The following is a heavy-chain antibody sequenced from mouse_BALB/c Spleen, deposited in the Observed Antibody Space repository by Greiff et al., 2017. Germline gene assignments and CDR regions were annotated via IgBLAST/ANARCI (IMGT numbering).Heavy chain of an antibody. Sequence: VQLQQPGAELVKPGASVKMSCKASGYTFTSYWMHWVKQRPGQGLEWIGVIDPSDSYTSYNQKFKGKATLTVDTSSSTAYMQLSSLTSEDSAVYYCTYRDSYAMDYWGQGTSVTVSS. V-gene: IGHV1S127*01. D-gene: IGHD3-3*01. CDR2: IDPSDSYT. J-gene: IGHJ4*01. CDR1: GYTFTSYW. CDR3: TYRDSYAMDY.